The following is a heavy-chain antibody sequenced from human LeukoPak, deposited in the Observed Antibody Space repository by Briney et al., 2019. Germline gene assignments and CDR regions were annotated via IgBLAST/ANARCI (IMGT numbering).Heavy chain of an antibody. J-gene: IGHJ2*01. V-gene: IGHV3-53*01. CDR2: LYRGSDT. CDR1: VFTVTTNY. CDR3: ARVGDHFRWYLDL. D-gene: IGHD3-10*01. Sequence: GGSLRLSCAASVFTVTTNYINCVRQAPGKGLECVSILYRGSDTYYADSVKGRFTISRDSSKNILSLQMNNLRAEDTAVYYCARVGDHFRWYLDLWGRGTLVTVSS.